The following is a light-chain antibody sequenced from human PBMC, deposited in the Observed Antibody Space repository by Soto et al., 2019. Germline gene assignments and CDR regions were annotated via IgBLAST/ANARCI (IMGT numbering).Light chain of an antibody. Sequence: EILMTQSPATLSVSPGDRATLSCRASQSVSNNLAWYQQRPGQAPRLLIYGASTRATGIPARFSGSGSGTEFTLTISSLQSEDFAVYYCLQYNDGPPWTFGPGTKVDIK. CDR1: QSVSNN. J-gene: IGKJ1*01. CDR3: LQYNDGPPWT. CDR2: GAS. V-gene: IGKV3-15*01.